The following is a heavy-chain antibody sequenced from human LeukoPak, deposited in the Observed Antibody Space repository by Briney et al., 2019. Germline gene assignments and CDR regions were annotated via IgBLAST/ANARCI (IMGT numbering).Heavy chain of an antibody. D-gene: IGHD6-19*01. CDR2: INHSGST. J-gene: IGHJ4*02. Sequence: SETLSLTCAVYGGSFSGYYWSWIRQPPGKGLEWIGEINHSGSTNYNPSLKSRVTISVDTSKNQFSLKLSSVTAADTAVYYCARDARGWRQFDYWGQGTLVTVSS. V-gene: IGHV4-34*01. CDR3: ARDARGWRQFDY. CDR1: GGSFSGYY.